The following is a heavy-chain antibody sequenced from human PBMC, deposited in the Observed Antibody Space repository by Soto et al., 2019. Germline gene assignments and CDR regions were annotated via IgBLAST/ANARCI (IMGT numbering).Heavy chain of an antibody. CDR1: GFTFSYYW. D-gene: IGHD4-17*01. Sequence: EVQLVESGGGLVEPGGSLRLSCAASGFTFSYYWMHWVRQTPEKGLVWVARIYSDGSATTYADSVKGRFTISRDNSKNTLYLQMHILRADETAVYYCARGNYGGFDYWGRGTLVTVSS. CDR2: IYSDGSAT. V-gene: IGHV3-74*03. CDR3: ARGNYGGFDY. J-gene: IGHJ4*02.